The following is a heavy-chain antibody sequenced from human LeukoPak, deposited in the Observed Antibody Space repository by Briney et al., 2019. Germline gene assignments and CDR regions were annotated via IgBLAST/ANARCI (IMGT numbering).Heavy chain of an antibody. J-gene: IGHJ4*02. V-gene: IGHV3-7*01. CDR1: GFTFSSYW. D-gene: IGHD4-17*01. CDR3: ARAVSTVTPPSSDY. Sequence: GGSLRLSCAASGFTFSSYWMSWVRQAPGKGLEWVANIKQDGSEKYYVDSVKGRFTISRDNAKNSLYLQMNSLRAEDTAVYYCARAVSTVTPPSSDYWGQGTLVTVSS. CDR2: IKQDGSEK.